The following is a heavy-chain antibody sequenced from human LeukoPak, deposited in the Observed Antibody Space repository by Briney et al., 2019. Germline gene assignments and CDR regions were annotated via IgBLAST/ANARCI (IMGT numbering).Heavy chain of an antibody. V-gene: IGHV4-34*01. J-gene: IGHJ5*02. CDR1: GGSFSGYY. CDR3: AGDVGNNYYGSGSSNWFDP. Sequence: SETLSLTCAVYGGSFSGYYWSWIRQPPGKGLEWVGEINHSGSTNYNPSLKSRVTISVDTSKNQFSLKLSSVTAADTAVYYCAGDVGNNYYGSGSSNWFDPWGQGTLVTVSS. D-gene: IGHD3-10*01. CDR2: INHSGST.